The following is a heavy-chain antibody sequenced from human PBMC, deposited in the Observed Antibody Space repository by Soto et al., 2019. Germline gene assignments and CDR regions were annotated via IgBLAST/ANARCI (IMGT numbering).Heavy chain of an antibody. J-gene: IGHJ3*02. CDR3: ARDRYCSSTSCHDAFDI. D-gene: IGHD2-2*01. CDR1: GYTFTSYA. V-gene: IGHV1-3*01. Sequence: QVQLVQSGAEVKKPGASVKVSCKASGYTFTSYAMHWVRQAPGQRLEWMGRINAGNGNTKYSQKFQGRVTITRDTSASTAYMELSSLRSEDTAVYYCARDRYCSSTSCHDAFDIWGQGTMVTVSS. CDR2: INAGNGNT.